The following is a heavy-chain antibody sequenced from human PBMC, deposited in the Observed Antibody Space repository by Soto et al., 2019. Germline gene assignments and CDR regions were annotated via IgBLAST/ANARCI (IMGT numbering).Heavy chain of an antibody. J-gene: IGHJ4*02. Sequence: ASVKVSCKASGYTFTSYGISWVRQAPGQGLEWMGWISAYNGNTNYAQKLQGRVTITTDTSTSTDNKKQRSLRNNDTAVFYCAGVYVWGSYRSFDYWGQGTLVTVSS. CDR3: AGVYVWGSYRSFDY. V-gene: IGHV1-18*01. D-gene: IGHD3-16*02. CDR2: ISAYNGNT. CDR1: GYTFTSYG.